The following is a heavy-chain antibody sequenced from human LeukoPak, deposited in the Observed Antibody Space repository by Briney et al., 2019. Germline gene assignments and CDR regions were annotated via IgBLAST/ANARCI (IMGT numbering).Heavy chain of an antibody. Sequence: GGSLRLSCAASGFTFSSYGMPWVRQAPGKGLECVAVIWYDGSNKYYADSVKGRFTISRDNSKNTLYLQMNSLRAEDTAVYYCAREDDSSGYHAFDIWGQGTMVTVSS. D-gene: IGHD3-22*01. CDR2: IWYDGSNK. V-gene: IGHV3-33*01. CDR3: AREDDSSGYHAFDI. CDR1: GFTFSSYG. J-gene: IGHJ3*02.